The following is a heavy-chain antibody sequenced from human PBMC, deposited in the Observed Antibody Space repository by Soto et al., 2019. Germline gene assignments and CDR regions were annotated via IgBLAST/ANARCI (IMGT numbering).Heavy chain of an antibody. Sequence: PGGSLRLSCAASGFTFSSYSMNWVRQAPGKGLEWVSSISSSSSYIYYADSVKGRFTISRDNSKNTLYLQMNSLRAEDTAVYYCARWELDAFDIWGQGTMVTVSS. CDR3: ARWELDAFDI. CDR1: GFTFSSYS. V-gene: IGHV3-21*01. CDR2: ISSSSSYI. J-gene: IGHJ3*02. D-gene: IGHD1-7*01.